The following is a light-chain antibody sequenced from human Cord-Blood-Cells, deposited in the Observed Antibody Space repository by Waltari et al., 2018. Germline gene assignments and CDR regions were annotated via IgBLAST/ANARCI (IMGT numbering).Light chain of an antibody. CDR2: GAS. Sequence: VLTQSPGTLSLSPGERATLSCRASQSVSSSYLAWYQQKPGQAPRLLIYGASSRATGIPDRFSGSGSGTDFTLTISRLEPEDFAVYYCQQYGSSIFTFGPGTKVDIK. CDR1: QSVSSSY. V-gene: IGKV3-20*01. CDR3: QQYGSSIFT. J-gene: IGKJ3*01.